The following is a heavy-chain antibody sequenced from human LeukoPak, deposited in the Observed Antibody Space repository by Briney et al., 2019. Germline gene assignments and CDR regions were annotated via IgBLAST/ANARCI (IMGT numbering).Heavy chain of an antibody. CDR2: ISYDGSNK. CDR1: GFTFSSYA. J-gene: IGHJ4*02. CDR3: ASFDFWSGPMDDY. Sequence: PGGSLRLSCAASGFTFSSYAMHWVRQAPGKGLEWVAVISYDGSNKYYADSVKGRFTISRDNSKNTLYLQMNSLRAEDTAVYYCASFDFWSGPMDDYWGQGTLVTVSS. V-gene: IGHV3-30-3*01. D-gene: IGHD3-3*01.